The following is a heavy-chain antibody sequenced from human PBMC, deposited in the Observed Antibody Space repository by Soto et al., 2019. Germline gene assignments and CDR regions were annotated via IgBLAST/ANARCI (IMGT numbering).Heavy chain of an antibody. V-gene: IGHV3-33*08. CDR3: AREEEDGDWREVYFDY. CDR1: GFTFSSYA. Sequence: VQLLESGGGLVQPGGSLRLSCAASGFTFSSYAMSWVRQAPGKGLEWVAVIWYDGSNKYYADSVKGRFTISRDNSKNTLYLRMNSLRAEDTAVYYCAREEEDGDWREVYFDYWGQGTLVTVSS. J-gene: IGHJ4*02. D-gene: IGHD4-17*01. CDR2: IWYDGSNK.